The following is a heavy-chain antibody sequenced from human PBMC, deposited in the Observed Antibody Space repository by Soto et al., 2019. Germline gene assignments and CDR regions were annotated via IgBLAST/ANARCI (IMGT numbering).Heavy chain of an antibody. CDR2: IIHIFGTA. D-gene: IGHD3-16*02. CDR3: ARGVIGRYYYGMDI. Sequence: ASVKVSCKASGETFTTYSSSWVLQAPGQGLEWMGGIIHIFGTANYAQKFQGRVTITADESTSTAYMELSSLRCEDKAVYYCARGVIGRYYYGMDIWGQGTTVSVSS. V-gene: IGHV1-69*13. J-gene: IGHJ6*02. CDR1: GETFTTYS.